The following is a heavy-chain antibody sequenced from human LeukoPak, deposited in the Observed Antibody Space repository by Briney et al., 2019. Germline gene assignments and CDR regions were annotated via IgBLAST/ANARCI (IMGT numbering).Heavy chain of an antibody. CDR3: ARGVLDIVLMVYAIVWFDP. Sequence: SETLSLTCAVYGGSFSGYYWSWIRQPPGKGLEWIGEINHSGSTNYNPSLKSRVTISVDTSKNQFPLKLSSVTAADTAVYYCARGVLDIVLMVYAIVWFDPWGQGTLVTVSS. J-gene: IGHJ5*02. CDR2: INHSGST. V-gene: IGHV4-34*01. CDR1: GGSFSGYY. D-gene: IGHD2-8*01.